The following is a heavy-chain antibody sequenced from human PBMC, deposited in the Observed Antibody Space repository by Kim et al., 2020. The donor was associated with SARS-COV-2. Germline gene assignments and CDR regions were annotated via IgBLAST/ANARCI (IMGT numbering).Heavy chain of an antibody. Sequence: SIKCRFTISRDNSKNSLYLQMNSLRAEDTAVYYCARGIRTVRGTVNRFDSWGQGTLVTVSS. J-gene: IGHJ4*02. CDR3: ARGIRTVRGTVNRFDS. D-gene: IGHD3-10*01. V-gene: IGHV3-11*05.